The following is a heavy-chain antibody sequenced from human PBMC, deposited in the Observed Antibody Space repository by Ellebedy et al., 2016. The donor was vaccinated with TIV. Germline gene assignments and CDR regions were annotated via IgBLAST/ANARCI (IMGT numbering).Heavy chain of an antibody. CDR3: VGEVSRGWRFDF. V-gene: IGHV4-59*02. J-gene: IGHJ4*02. D-gene: IGHD3-22*01. CDR1: GGSVRSYY. Sequence: MPSETLSLTCTVSGGSVRSYYWSRIRQSSGKGLEWIGYVYDSGSTTYNPSVRSRITMSLDKSKNQVSLMISSVTAADTAVYYCVGEVSRGWRFDFWGQGILVIVSS. CDR2: VYDSGST.